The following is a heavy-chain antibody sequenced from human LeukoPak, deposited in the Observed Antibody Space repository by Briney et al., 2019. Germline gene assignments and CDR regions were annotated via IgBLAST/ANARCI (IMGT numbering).Heavy chain of an antibody. Sequence: SVTLSLTCTVSGGFINSYYWSWIRQPAGKGLEWIGRVYTSGITNYNPSLKSRITMSVDTSKNQFSLKLTSVTAADTAVYYCARHNGFDRGYYYYMDVWGKGTTVTVSS. CDR2: VYTSGIT. CDR3: ARHNGFDRGYYYYMDV. V-gene: IGHV4-4*07. D-gene: IGHD3-9*01. CDR1: GGFINSYY. J-gene: IGHJ6*03.